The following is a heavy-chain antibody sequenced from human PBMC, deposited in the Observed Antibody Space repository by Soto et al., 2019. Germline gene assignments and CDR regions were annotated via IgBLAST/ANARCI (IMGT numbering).Heavy chain of an antibody. D-gene: IGHD3-16*01. CDR1: GFTFSRYW. Sequence: EVQLVESGGGLVLPGGSLRLSCAASGFTFSRYWMHWVRQAPGKGLVWVSRISSYGSDTHYAASVKGRFTISRDNAKNTLYLQMNRLRADDTAVYYCASNYAYAEGYYWYGIDVWGQGTTVTVSS. CDR3: ASNYAYAEGYYWYGIDV. CDR2: ISSYGSDT. J-gene: IGHJ6*02. V-gene: IGHV3-74*01.